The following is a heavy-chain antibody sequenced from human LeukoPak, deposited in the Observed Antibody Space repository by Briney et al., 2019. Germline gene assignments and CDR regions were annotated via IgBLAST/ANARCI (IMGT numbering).Heavy chain of an antibody. Sequence: ASVKVSRKASGYSFNSQGMNWVRQAPGQGLEWMGWINPNSGGTNYAQKFQGRVTMTRDTSISTAYMELSRLRSDDTAVYYCARDLLEPYYYDSSGYYYVRAFDIWGQGTMVTVSS. D-gene: IGHD3-22*01. CDR1: GYSFNSQG. J-gene: IGHJ3*02. CDR3: ARDLLEPYYYDSSGYYYVRAFDI. CDR2: INPNSGGT. V-gene: IGHV1-2*02.